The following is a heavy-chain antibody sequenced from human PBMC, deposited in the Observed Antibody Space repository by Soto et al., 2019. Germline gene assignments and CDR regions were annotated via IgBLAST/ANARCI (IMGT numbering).Heavy chain of an antibody. CDR1: GGSITDYY. Sequence: PSETLSLTCAVSGGSITDYYWSWIRQPPGKGLEWIGYIYHGGSANYSPSLKSRVTISLNTSKSQFYMTLTSVTAADSAVYYCASVDRTTTMNGDYYYYGVDVWGPGTKVTVSS. J-gene: IGHJ6*02. CDR3: ASVDRTTTMNGDYYYYGVDV. D-gene: IGHD2-8*01. V-gene: IGHV4-59*01. CDR2: IYHGGSA.